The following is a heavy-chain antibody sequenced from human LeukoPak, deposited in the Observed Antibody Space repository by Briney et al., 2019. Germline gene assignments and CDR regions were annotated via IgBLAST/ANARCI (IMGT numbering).Heavy chain of an antibody. Sequence: ASVKVSCMASGYTFTSYGISWVRQAPGQGLEWMGWISAYNGNTNYAQKLQGRVTMTTDTSTSTAYMELRSLRSDDTAVYYCARPTLYGSGSYSLDPWGQGTLVTVSS. V-gene: IGHV1-18*01. CDR1: GYTFTSYG. CDR2: ISAYNGNT. J-gene: IGHJ5*02. D-gene: IGHD3-10*01. CDR3: ARPTLYGSGSYSLDP.